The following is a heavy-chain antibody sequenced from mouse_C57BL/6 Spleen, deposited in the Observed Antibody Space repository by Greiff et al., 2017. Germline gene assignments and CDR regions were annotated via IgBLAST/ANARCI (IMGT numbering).Heavy chain of an antibody. CDR2: ISNLAYSI. D-gene: IGHD2-5*01. CDR1: GFTFSDYG. J-gene: IGHJ4*01. Sequence: EVQRVESGGGLVQPGGSLKLSCAASGFTFSDYGMAWVRQAPRTGPEWVAFISNLAYSIYYADTVTGRFTISRENAKNTLYLEMSSLRSEDTAMYYCARNSKPYYYAMDYWGQGTSVTVSS. CDR3: ARNSKPYYYAMDY. V-gene: IGHV5-15*01.